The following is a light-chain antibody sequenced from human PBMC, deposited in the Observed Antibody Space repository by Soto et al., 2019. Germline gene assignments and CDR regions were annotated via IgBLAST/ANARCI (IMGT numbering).Light chain of an antibody. Sequence: QSVLTQPPSVSGAPGQRITISCTGSSSNIGAGYDVHWYQQLPGTAPKLLIYGNINRPSGVPDRFSGSKSGTSASLAFTGLQAEDEADYYCQSYDSSLSTWVFGGGTQLTVL. CDR1: SSNIGAGYD. CDR3: QSYDSSLSTWV. J-gene: IGLJ3*02. V-gene: IGLV1-40*01. CDR2: GNI.